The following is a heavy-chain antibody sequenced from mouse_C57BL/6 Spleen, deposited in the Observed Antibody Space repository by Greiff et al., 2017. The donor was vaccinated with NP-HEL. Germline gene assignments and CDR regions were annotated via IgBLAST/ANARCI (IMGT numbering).Heavy chain of an antibody. V-gene: IGHV1-15*01. D-gene: IGHD1-1*01. CDR3: TRPLHYYGSSPYYFDD. CDR2: IDPETGGT. Sequence: VQLQESGAELVRPGASVTLSCKASGYTFTDYEMHWVKQTPVHGLEWIGAIDPETGGTAYNQKFKGKAILTADKSSSTAYMELRSLTSEDSAVYYCTRPLHYYGSSPYYFDDWGQGATLTVSS. J-gene: IGHJ2*01. CDR1: GYTFTDYE.